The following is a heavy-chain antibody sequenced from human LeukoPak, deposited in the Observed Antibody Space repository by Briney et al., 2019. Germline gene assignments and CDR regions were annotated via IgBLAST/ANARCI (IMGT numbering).Heavy chain of an antibody. D-gene: IGHD2-15*01. J-gene: IGHJ3*02. CDR1: GFTFSSYD. Sequence: GGSLRLSCAASGFTFSSYDMHWVRQATGKGLEWVSAIGTAGDTYYPGSVKGRFTISRGNAKNSLYLQMNSLRAGDTAVYYCARATILHGAFDIWGQGTMVTVSS. V-gene: IGHV3-13*01. CDR2: IGTAGDT. CDR3: ARATILHGAFDI.